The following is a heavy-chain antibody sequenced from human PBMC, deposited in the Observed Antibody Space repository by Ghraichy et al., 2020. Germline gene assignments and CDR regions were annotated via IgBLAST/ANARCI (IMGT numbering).Heavy chain of an antibody. D-gene: IGHD6-19*01. CDR1: GGSFSGYY. CDR3: ARGRGIAVAGTRKYYFDY. Sequence: SETLSLTCAVYGGSFSGYYWSWIRQPPGKGLEWIGEINHSGSTNYNPSLKSRVTISVDTSKNQFSLKLSSVTAADTAVYYCARGRGIAVAGTRKYYFDYWGQGTLVTVSS. J-gene: IGHJ4*02. CDR2: INHSGST. V-gene: IGHV4-34*01.